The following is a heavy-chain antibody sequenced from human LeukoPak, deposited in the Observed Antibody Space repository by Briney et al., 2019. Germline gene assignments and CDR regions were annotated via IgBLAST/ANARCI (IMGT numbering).Heavy chain of an antibody. CDR1: GDSFTSYG. CDR2: IGVYNGNT. V-gene: IGHV1-18*04. D-gene: IGHD2-15*01. CDR3: ARRLARYCSGGSCYFDH. J-gene: IGHJ4*02. Sequence: ASVKVSCKVSGDSFTSYGIAWVRQAPGHGFEWMGWIGVYNGNTNYAEKFQGRVIMTTDTSTNTAYMDLRGLRSDDTAVYYCARRLARYCSGGSCYFDHWGQGTLVTVSS.